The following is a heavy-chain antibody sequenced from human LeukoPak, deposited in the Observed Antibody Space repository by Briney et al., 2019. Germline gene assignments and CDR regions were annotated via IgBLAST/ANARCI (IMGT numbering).Heavy chain of an antibody. CDR2: IYYSGST. CDR1: GGSISSDY. J-gene: IGHJ4*02. D-gene: IGHD1-7*01. CDR3: ARESITGTTDY. V-gene: IGHV4-59*01. Sequence: SETLSLTCTVSGGSISSDYWSWIRQPPGKGLEWIGYIYYSGSTNYNPSLKSRVTISVDTSKNQFSLKLSSVTAADTAVYYCARESITGTTDYWGQGTLVTVSS.